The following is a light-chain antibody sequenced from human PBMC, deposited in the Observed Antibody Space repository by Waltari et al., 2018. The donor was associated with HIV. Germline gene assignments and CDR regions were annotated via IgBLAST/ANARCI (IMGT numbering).Light chain of an antibody. J-gene: IGKJ3*01. V-gene: IGKV4-1*01. CDR1: QSLLNSSNNKNY. Sequence: DIVMTQSPGSLAVSLGERATINCKSSQSLLNSSNNKNYLAWYQQKPGQPPKLLIYWASTRESGVLERFSGSGSGTEVSLTISSLQAEDVAVYYCQQYYSTPFTFGPGTKVDSK. CDR3: QQYYSTPFT. CDR2: WAS.